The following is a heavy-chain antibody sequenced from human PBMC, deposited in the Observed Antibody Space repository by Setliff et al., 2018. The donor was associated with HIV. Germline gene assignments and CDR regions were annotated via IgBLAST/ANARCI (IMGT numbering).Heavy chain of an antibody. D-gene: IGHD2-2*01. CDR1: GYTFTTYY. J-gene: IGHJ4*02. CDR3: VRGYRSATCYGSNFDY. CDR2: LNPSEGTT. Sequence: GASVKVSCKASGYTFTTYYIHWVRQAPGQGLEWMGILNPSEGTTSFAQKFQGRVTMTRDTSTSTVYMDLSSLRADDTAVYYCVRGYRSATCYGSNFDYWGQGTLVTVSS. V-gene: IGHV1-46*01.